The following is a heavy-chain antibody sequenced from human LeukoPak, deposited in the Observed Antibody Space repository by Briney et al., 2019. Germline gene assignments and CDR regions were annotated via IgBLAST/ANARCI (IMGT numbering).Heavy chain of an antibody. Sequence: PSETLSLTCSVSGDSISSGSYYWSWIRQPAGKGLEWIGRIYTTGSTNYNPSLKSRVTISVDTSENQFSLRLSSVTAADTAVYYCARSKDILTGYCFDYWGQGTLVTVSS. CDR3: ARSKDILTGYCFDY. J-gene: IGHJ4*02. CDR1: GDSISSGSYY. CDR2: IYTTGST. V-gene: IGHV4-61*02. D-gene: IGHD3-9*01.